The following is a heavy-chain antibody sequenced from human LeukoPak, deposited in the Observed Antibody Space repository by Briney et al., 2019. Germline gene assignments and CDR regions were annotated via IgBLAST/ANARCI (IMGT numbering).Heavy chain of an antibody. CDR2: IRYDGSNK. CDR3: AKEDIVVVPAAEYYFDY. D-gene: IGHD2-2*01. V-gene: IGHV3-30*02. J-gene: IGHJ4*02. Sequence: GGSLRLSCAASGFTFSSYGMHWVRQAPGKGLEWVAFIRYDGSNKYYADSVKGRFTISRDNSKNTLYLQMNSLRAEDTAVYYCAKEDIVVVPAAEYYFDYWGQGTLVTVSS. CDR1: GFTFSSYG.